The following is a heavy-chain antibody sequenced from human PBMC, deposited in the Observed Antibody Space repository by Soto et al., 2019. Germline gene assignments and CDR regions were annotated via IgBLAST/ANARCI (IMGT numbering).Heavy chain of an antibody. CDR3: ARGTVVVIAIGAFDI. J-gene: IGHJ3*02. CDR2: IKQDGSEK. Sequence: GGSLRLSCAASGFTFSSYWMSWVRQAPGKGLEWVANIKQDGSEKYYVESEKGRFTISRDNAKNLLYLQMNSLRAEDSAVYYCARGTVVVIAIGAFDIWGQGTMVTVSS. V-gene: IGHV3-7*01. D-gene: IGHD2-21*01. CDR1: GFTFSSYW.